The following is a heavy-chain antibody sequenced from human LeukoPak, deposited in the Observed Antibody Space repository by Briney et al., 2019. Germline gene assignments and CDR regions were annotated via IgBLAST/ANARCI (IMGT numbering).Heavy chain of an antibody. CDR3: ARSIRLRWYYYYYYMDV. D-gene: IGHD4-23*01. CDR2: IYYSGST. Sequence: TSETLSLTCTVSGGSISSSSYYWGWIRQPPGKGLEWIGSIYYSGSTYYNPSLKSRVTISVDTSKNQFSLKLSSVTAADTAVYYCARSIRLRWYYYYYYMDVWGKGTTVTVSS. V-gene: IGHV4-39*01. CDR1: GGSISSSSYY. J-gene: IGHJ6*03.